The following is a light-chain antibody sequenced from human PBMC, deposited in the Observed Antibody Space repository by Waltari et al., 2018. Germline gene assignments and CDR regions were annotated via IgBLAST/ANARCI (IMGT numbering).Light chain of an antibody. V-gene: IGKV1-9*01. CDR2: AAS. CDR1: HGISTY. Sequence: DIQLTQSPSFLSASVRDRVTITCRASHGISTYLAWYQQKPGKAPKLLIYAASTLQSDIPSRFGGSGSGTEFTLTISSLQPEDFATYYCLHLNNFPLSFGGGTKVELK. J-gene: IGKJ4*01. CDR3: LHLNNFPLS.